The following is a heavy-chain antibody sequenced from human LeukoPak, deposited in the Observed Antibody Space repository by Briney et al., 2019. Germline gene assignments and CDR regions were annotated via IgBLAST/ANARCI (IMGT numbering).Heavy chain of an antibody. Sequence: SETLSLTCAVYGGSFSGYYWSWIRQPPGKGLEWIGEINHSGSTNYNPSLKSRVTISVDRPKNQFSLKLSSVTAADTAVYYCARELPPTRFDPWGQGTLVTVSS. J-gene: IGHJ5*02. V-gene: IGHV4-34*01. CDR2: INHSGST. CDR3: ARELPPTRFDP. D-gene: IGHD1-26*01. CDR1: GGSFSGYY.